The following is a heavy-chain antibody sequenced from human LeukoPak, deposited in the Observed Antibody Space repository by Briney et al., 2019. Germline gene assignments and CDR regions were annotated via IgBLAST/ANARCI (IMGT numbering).Heavy chain of an antibody. Sequence: ASVKVSCKASGYTFSNYGISWVRQAPGLGLEWMGWTSYNGNTNYAQKLQDRVTMTTDTSTTTAYMDLRSLESDDTAVYYCARHSGSGWQALGYWGQGTLVTVSS. CDR2: TSYNGNT. V-gene: IGHV1-18*04. CDR3: ARHSGSGWQALGY. J-gene: IGHJ4*02. CDR1: GYTFSNYG. D-gene: IGHD6-19*01.